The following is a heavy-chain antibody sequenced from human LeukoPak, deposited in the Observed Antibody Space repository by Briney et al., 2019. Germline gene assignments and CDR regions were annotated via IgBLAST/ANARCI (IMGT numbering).Heavy chain of an antibody. CDR3: SKWGDYDVLTGYYDSDF. V-gene: IGHV3-23*01. CDR1: GFTFNNYA. CDR2: ILGSGRSA. Sequence: PGGSLRLSCAASGFTFNNYAMSWVRQAPGKGLEWVSAILGSGRSAYYADFVKGRFTISRDNSKNSLFLQMNSLRVEDTALYYCSKWGDYDVLTGYYDSDFWGQGTLVTVSA. J-gene: IGHJ4*02. D-gene: IGHD3-9*01.